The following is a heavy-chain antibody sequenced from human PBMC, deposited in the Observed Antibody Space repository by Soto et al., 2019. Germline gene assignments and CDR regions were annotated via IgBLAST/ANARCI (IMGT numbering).Heavy chain of an antibody. CDR2: IIPIFGTT. D-gene: IGHD1-1*01. J-gene: IGHJ3*02. Sequence: QVQLVQSETEVRKPGSSVKVSCKASGGTFGSNAISWVRQAPGQGLEWMGNIIPIFGTTKNAQNFQDRVTVTADESTNSAYMELSSLTSEDTAIYDCAREGYTFGPGAVRGAFDIWGQGTMVTVSS. CDR1: GGTFGSNA. V-gene: IGHV1-69*15. CDR3: AREGYTFGPGAVRGAFDI.